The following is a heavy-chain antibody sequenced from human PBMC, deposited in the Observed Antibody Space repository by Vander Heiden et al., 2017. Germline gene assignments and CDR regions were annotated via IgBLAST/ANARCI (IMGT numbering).Heavy chain of an antibody. CDR2: ISWNSGSI. Sequence: EVQLVVSGGGLVQPGRSLRISCAAAGSPFDDYAMHWVRQAPGKGLEWVSGISWNSGSIGYADSVKGRFTISRDNAKNSLYLQMNSLRAEDTALYYCAKVYSSGWYYFDYWGQGTLVTVSS. V-gene: IGHV3-9*01. J-gene: IGHJ4*02. CDR1: GSPFDDYA. D-gene: IGHD6-19*01. CDR3: AKVYSSGWYYFDY.